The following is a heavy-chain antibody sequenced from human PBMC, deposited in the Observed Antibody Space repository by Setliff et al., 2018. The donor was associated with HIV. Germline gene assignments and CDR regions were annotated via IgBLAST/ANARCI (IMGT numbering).Heavy chain of an antibody. Sequence: SETLSLTCTVSGASISSHYWSWIRQSPGKGLEWIGHVYYSGTTKYNPSLQSRVSMSVDTSKNQVSVRLQSLSAANTAVYYCARDVTFITRDALDLWGQGIMVTVSS. CDR2: VYYSGTT. D-gene: IGHD3-22*01. CDR1: GASISSHY. V-gene: IGHV4-59*11. J-gene: IGHJ3*01. CDR3: ARDVTFITRDALDL.